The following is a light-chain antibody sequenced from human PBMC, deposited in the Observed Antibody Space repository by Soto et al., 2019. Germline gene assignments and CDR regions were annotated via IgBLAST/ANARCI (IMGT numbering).Light chain of an antibody. CDR3: QQYSSVPV. CDR2: AAS. V-gene: IGKV1-27*01. Sequence: DIQMTQSPTSLSASVGDRVTITCRASQDISNFVAWYQQKPGKAPKLLIYAASTLQSGVPSRFSGSGSGTDFTLTINSLQPEDVATYSCQQYSSVPVFGPGTKVEIK. CDR1: QDISNF. J-gene: IGKJ3*01.